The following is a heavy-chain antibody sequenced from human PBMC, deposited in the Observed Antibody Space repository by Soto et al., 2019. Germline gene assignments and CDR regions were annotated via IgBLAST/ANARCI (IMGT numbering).Heavy chain of an antibody. CDR3: AKDLLGITIFGVVIKGYGMDV. Sequence: HPGGSLRLSCAASGFTFSSYAMSWVRQAPGKGLEWVSAISGSGGSTYYADSVKGRFTISRDNSKNTLYLQMNSLRAEDTAVYYCAKDLLGITIFGVVIKGYGMDVWGQGTTVTVSS. D-gene: IGHD3-3*01. CDR1: GFTFSSYA. CDR2: ISGSGGST. J-gene: IGHJ6*02. V-gene: IGHV3-23*01.